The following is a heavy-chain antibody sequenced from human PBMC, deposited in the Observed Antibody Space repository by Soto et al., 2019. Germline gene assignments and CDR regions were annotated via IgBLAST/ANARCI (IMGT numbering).Heavy chain of an antibody. J-gene: IGHJ5*02. V-gene: IGHV4-30-4*01. Sequence: SETLSLTCTVSGGSINSGDYYWSWIRQPPGEGLEWIGYIYYSGSTYYNPSLKSRVTISVDTSKNQFSLKLSSVTAADTAVYYCARAPQEVPAATNLFDPWGQGTLVTVSS. D-gene: IGHD2-2*01. CDR2: IYYSGST. CDR1: GGSINSGDYY. CDR3: ARAPQEVPAATNLFDP.